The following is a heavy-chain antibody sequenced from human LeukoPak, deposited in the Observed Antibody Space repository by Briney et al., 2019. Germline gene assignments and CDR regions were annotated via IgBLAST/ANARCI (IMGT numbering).Heavy chain of an antibody. CDR2: ISGSGGST. D-gene: IGHD1-26*01. CDR3: ARDRAMYSGSHNSFDY. J-gene: IGHJ4*02. CDR1: GFTFSSYA. V-gene: IGHV3-23*01. Sequence: PGGSLRLSCAASGFTFSSYAMSWVRQAPGKGLEWVSAISGSGGSTYYADSVKGRFTISRDNSKNTLYLQMNSLRAEDTAVYYCARDRAMYSGSHNSFDYWGQGTLVTVSS.